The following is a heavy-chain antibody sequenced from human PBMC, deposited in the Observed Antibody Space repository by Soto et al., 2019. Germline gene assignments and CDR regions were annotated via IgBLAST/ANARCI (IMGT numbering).Heavy chain of an antibody. D-gene: IGHD3-16*01. V-gene: IGHV1-18*01. CDR3: VMVDNYVTPTPQDV. Sequence: ASVKVSCKASGYIFVNYGIAWVRQAPRQGLEWMGWISPYTGNTHSASKVQGRLTMTTDTSTSTAYMDLGSLTSDDTAVYYCVMVDNYVTPTPQDVWGQGITVTVSS. CDR1: GYIFVNYG. J-gene: IGHJ6*02. CDR2: ISPYTGNT.